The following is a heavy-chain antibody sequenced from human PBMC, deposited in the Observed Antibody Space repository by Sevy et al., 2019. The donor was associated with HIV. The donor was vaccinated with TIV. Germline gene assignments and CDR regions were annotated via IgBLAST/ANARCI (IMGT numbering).Heavy chain of an antibody. CDR3: ARKHQYSDCWPYFFDY. Sequence: SETLSLTCSVSGGSISRSYWWTWVRQSPGKGLEWIGEVYHSGSTNYNPSLKSRVTISVDKSKNQFSLKLTSVTAAVTAIYFCARKHQYSDCWPYFFDYWGQGTLVTVSS. CDR2: VYHSGST. CDR1: GGSISRSYW. J-gene: IGHJ4*02. V-gene: IGHV4-4*02. D-gene: IGHD3-3*01.